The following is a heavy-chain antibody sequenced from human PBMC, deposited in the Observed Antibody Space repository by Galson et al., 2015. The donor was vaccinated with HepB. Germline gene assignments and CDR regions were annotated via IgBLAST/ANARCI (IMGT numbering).Heavy chain of an antibody. Sequence: SLRLSCAASGFTFSSYSMNWVRQAPGKGLEWVSYISSSSSTIYYADSVKGRFTISRGNAKNSLYLQMNSLRAEDTAVYYCARSNSGWSQSADYWGQGTLVTVSS. D-gene: IGHD6-19*01. CDR3: ARSNSGWSQSADY. J-gene: IGHJ4*02. V-gene: IGHV3-48*01. CDR1: GFTFSSYS. CDR2: ISSSSSTI.